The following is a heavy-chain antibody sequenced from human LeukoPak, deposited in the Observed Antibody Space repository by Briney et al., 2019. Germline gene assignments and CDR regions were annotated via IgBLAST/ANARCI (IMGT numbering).Heavy chain of an antibody. Sequence: RVASVKVSCKASGYTFTSYGISWVRQAPGQGLEWMGWISAYNGNTNYAQKLQGRVTMTTDTSTSTAYMELRSLRSDDTAVYYCARWGLLWFGESSHYYYYMDVWGKGTTVTISS. J-gene: IGHJ6*03. D-gene: IGHD3-10*01. CDR2: ISAYNGNT. V-gene: IGHV1-18*01. CDR3: ARWGLLWFGESSHYYYYMDV. CDR1: GYTFTSYG.